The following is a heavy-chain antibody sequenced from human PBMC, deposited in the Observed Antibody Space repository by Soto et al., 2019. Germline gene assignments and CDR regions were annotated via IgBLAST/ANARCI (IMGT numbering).Heavy chain of an antibody. CDR1: GFTFSNAW. Sequence: RLSCAASGFTFSNAWMSWVRQAPGKGLEWVGRIKSKTDGGTTDYAAPVKGRFTISRDDSKNTLYLQMNSLKTEDTAVYYCTTDIAVAGTGPCGQRTLVTVSS. CDR3: TTDIAVAGTGP. CDR2: IKSKTDGGTT. J-gene: IGHJ5*02. D-gene: IGHD6-19*01. V-gene: IGHV3-15*01.